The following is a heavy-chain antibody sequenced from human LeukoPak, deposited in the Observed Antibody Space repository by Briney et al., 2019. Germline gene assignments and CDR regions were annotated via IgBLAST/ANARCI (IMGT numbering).Heavy chain of an antibody. CDR2: INPNSGGT. CDR3: ARVDTMIVVAVPLTDAFDI. CDR1: GYTFTGYY. J-gene: IGHJ3*02. V-gene: IGHV1-2*02. Sequence: GASVKVSCKASGYTFTGYYMHWVRQAPGQGLEWMGWINPNSGGTNYAQKFQGRVTMTRDTSISTAYMEMSRLRSDDTAVYYCARVDTMIVVAVPLTDAFDIWSQGTMVTVSS. D-gene: IGHD3-22*01.